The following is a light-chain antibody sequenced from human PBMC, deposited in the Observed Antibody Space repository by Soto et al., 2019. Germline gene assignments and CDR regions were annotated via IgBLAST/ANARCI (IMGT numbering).Light chain of an antibody. J-gene: IGKJ4*01. Sequence: EIVMTQSPATLSVSPGETATLSCRAGQNINTYLAWYQQKPGQAPRLLVYGAATRATGIPARFSGSGSATEFTFTISSLQSEDLAVYYCQQYNDWPLTFGGGTKVEI. V-gene: IGKV3-15*01. CDR2: GAA. CDR1: QNINTY. CDR3: QQYNDWPLT.